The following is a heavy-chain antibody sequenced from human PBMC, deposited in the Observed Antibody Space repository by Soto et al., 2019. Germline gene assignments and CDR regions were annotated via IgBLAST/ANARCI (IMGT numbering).Heavy chain of an antibody. J-gene: IGHJ4*02. Sequence: EVQLLESGGGLVQPGGSLRLSCAASGFTFSSYAMSWVRQAPGKGLEWVATFSGGIYTTFHADSVKGRFTISRDNSRNTLSLQMNSLTAGDKAVYYCAKASLGTCSGVRCYYFDFWGQGTLVTVSS. D-gene: IGHD2-15*01. CDR3: AKASLGTCSGVRCYYFDF. V-gene: IGHV3-23*01. CDR2: FSGGIYTT. CDR1: GFTFSSYA.